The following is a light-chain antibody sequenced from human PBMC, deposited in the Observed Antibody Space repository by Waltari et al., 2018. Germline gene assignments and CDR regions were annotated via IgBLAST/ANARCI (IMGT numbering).Light chain of an antibody. CDR1: SSDIISDNH. Sequence: QSALTQPASVSGSPGQSITISCTATSSDIISDNHVSWYQQHPGKAPKVMIYAVNNRPSWVSDRFSGSRSGNTASLTGSGVQAEDEADYYCSSYTSISTWVFGGRTKLTVV. J-gene: IGLJ3*02. CDR2: AVN. CDR3: SSYTSISTWV. V-gene: IGLV2-14*03.